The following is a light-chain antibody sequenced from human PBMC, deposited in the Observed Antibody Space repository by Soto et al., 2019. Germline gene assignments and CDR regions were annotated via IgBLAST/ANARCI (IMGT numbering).Light chain of an antibody. CDR1: QSVTSSH. CDR3: QHYGSAPREVT. J-gene: IGKJ2*01. Sequence: EIVLTQSADTLSLSPGERATLSCRASQSVTSSHVSWYQQRPGQAPRLLIYRASNRATGIPDRFSGSGSGKDFTLTISRLEPEDSAVYYCQHYGSAPREVTFGQGTKLEI. V-gene: IGKV3-20*01. CDR2: RAS.